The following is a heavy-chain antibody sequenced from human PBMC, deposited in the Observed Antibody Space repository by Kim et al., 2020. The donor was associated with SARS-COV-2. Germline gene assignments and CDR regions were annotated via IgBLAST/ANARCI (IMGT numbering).Heavy chain of an antibody. D-gene: IGHD1-26*01. J-gene: IGHJ3*02. Sequence: GGSLLLSCVSSGFTFSDQYMDWVRQAPGKGLEWVGRVRDKAHSYTTEYAASVKGRFTVSRDDSKNLLYLQMNSLKSEDTAVYYCARDLHVGPTAGVTFDIWGQGAMVIVSS. CDR3: ARDLHVGPTAGVTFDI. V-gene: IGHV3-72*01. CDR2: VRDKAHSYTT. CDR1: GFTFSDQY.